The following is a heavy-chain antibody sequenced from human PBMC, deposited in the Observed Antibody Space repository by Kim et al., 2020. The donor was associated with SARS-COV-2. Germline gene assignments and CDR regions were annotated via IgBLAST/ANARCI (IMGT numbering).Heavy chain of an antibody. Sequence: GGSLRLSCAASGFSVTGEFMSWVRQTPGRGLEWVAGISAGGSTYYAEYVKSRFIISRDRSKSTLNLQLITMRAADTALYYCSLNRDFQFDSWGQGTLV. CDR1: GFSVTGEF. CDR3: SLNRDFQFDS. J-gene: IGHJ4*02. CDR2: ISAGGST. D-gene: IGHD2-21*02. V-gene: IGHV3-53*01.